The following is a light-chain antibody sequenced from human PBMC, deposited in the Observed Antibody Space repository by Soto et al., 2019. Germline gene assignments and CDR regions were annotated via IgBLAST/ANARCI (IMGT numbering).Light chain of an antibody. CDR2: KAS. CDR3: QQYNSFPYT. V-gene: IGKV1-5*03. CDR1: QSISSW. J-gene: IGKJ2*01. Sequence: DIQMTQSPSTLSASVGDRVTITCRASQSISSWLAWYQQKPGKSPKLLIYKASSLESGVPSRFSGSGSGTEFPLNISSLQPDDFATYYCQQYNSFPYTFGQGNKLEIK.